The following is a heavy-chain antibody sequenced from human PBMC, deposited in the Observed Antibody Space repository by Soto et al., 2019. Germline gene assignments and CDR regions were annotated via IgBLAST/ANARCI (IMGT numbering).Heavy chain of an antibody. CDR3: ARDRDPEYYYYYYMDV. D-gene: IGHD3-10*01. J-gene: IGHJ6*03. CDR2: ISSSSSYI. Sequence: GGSLRLSCAASGFTFSSYSMNWVRQAPGKGLEWVSSISSSSSYIYYADSVKGRFTISRDNAKNSLYLQMNSLRAEDTAVYYCARDRDPEYYYYYYMDVWGKGTTVTVSS. CDR1: GFTFSSYS. V-gene: IGHV3-21*01.